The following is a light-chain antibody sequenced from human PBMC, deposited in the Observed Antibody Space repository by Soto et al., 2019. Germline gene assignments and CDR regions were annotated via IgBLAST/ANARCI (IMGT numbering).Light chain of an antibody. CDR3: TSHTASSTWV. Sequence: QSVLTQPASVSGFPGQSITISCTGTSSDVGAYKYVSWYQQHPGKAPQLLIFEVTNRPSGVSTRFSGSRSGNTASLTISGLQAEDEADYYCTSHTASSTWVFGGGTKVTVL. CDR2: EVT. V-gene: IGLV2-14*01. J-gene: IGLJ3*02. CDR1: SSDVGAYKY.